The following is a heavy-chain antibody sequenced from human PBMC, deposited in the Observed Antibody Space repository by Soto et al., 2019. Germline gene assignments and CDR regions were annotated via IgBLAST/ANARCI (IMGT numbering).Heavy chain of an antibody. Sequence: GESLKISCKGSGYTFTKYWITWVRQMPGKGLEWMARIDPSDSYTNYSPSFRGHVAISADRSISTAYLQWTSLQASDTAIYYCARHEARPVAGTLSYWGQGTLVTVSS. CDR1: GYTFTKYW. D-gene: IGHD6-19*01. J-gene: IGHJ4*02. CDR3: ARHEARPVAGTLSY. CDR2: IDPSDSYT. V-gene: IGHV5-10-1*01.